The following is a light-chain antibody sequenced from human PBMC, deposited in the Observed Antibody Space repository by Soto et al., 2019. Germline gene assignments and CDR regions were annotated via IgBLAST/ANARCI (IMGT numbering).Light chain of an antibody. Sequence: QSVLTQPPSASGTPGQRVSISCSGPATDIGTNTVNWYQQFPGTAPKLLLHSNDHRPSGVPDRFSGSKSGTSASLAISGLQYEDEADYYCGAWDGSLNGYVFGTGTKLTVL. J-gene: IGLJ1*01. V-gene: IGLV1-44*01. CDR1: ATDIGTNT. CDR2: SND. CDR3: GAWDGSLNGYV.